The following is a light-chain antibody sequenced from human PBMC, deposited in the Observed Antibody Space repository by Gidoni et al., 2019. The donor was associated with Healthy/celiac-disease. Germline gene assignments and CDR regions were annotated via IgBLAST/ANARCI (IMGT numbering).Light chain of an antibody. CDR1: QSVSSN. CDR2: GAS. Sequence: EIVMTQSPATLSVSPGERATLSCRASQSVSSNLAWYQQKPGQAPRLLIYGASTRATVIPARFSGSGFGTEFTLTISSLQSEDFAVYYCQQYNNWPLWTFXQXTKVXIK. CDR3: QQYNNWPLWT. J-gene: IGKJ1*01. V-gene: IGKV3-15*01.